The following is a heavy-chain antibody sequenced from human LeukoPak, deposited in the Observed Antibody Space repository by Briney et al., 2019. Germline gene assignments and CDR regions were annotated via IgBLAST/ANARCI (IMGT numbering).Heavy chain of an antibody. D-gene: IGHD3-16*01. V-gene: IGHV3-23*01. CDR3: AREGLGELTLDC. CDR2: ISAGGDLT. Sequence: GGSLRLSCAVSGFIFKDFPMTWVRQAPGKGLEWLSGISAGGDLTFHADSLKGRFTISRDNYKNTLYLQMDSLRAEDTAVYYCAREGLGELTLDCWGQGTLVTVSS. J-gene: IGHJ4*02. CDR1: GFIFKDFP.